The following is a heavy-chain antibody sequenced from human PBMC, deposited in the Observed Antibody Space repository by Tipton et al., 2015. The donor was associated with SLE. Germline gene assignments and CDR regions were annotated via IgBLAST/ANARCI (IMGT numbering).Heavy chain of an antibody. V-gene: IGHV4-61*02. J-gene: IGHJ6*03. CDR2: IYTSGST. CDR1: GGSISSGSYY. Sequence: LRLSCTVSGGSISSGSYYWSWIRQPAGKGLEWIGRIYTSGSTNYNPSLKSRVTISVDTSKNQFSLKLSSVTAADTAVYYCARAIAYHQLAPMDVWGKGTTVTVSS. D-gene: IGHD6-13*01. CDR3: ARAIAYHQLAPMDV.